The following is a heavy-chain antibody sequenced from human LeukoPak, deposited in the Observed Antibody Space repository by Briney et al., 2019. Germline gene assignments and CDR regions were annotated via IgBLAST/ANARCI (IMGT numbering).Heavy chain of an antibody. Sequence: SGTLSLTCTVSGGSISSYYWSWIRQPAGKGLEWIGRIYTSGSTNYNPSLKSRVTMSVDTSKNQFSLKLSSVIVADTAVYYCARYIWGSYPTFEDYWGQGTLVTVSS. CDR2: IYTSGST. CDR3: ARYIWGSYPTFEDY. J-gene: IGHJ4*02. V-gene: IGHV4-4*07. CDR1: GGSISSYY. D-gene: IGHD3-16*02.